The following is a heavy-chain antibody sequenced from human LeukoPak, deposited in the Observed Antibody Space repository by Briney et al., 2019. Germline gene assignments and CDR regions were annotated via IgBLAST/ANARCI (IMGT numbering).Heavy chain of an antibody. D-gene: IGHD5-24*01. Sequence: PSQTLSLTCTVSGGSISSGSYYWSWIRQPAGKGLEWIGRIYTSGSTNYNPSLKSRVTISVDTSKNQFSLKLSSVTAADTAVYYCARVVEMAITAVFDYWGQGTLVTVSS. J-gene: IGHJ4*02. CDR3: ARVVEMAITAVFDY. CDR2: IYTSGST. V-gene: IGHV4-61*02. CDR1: GGSISSGSYY.